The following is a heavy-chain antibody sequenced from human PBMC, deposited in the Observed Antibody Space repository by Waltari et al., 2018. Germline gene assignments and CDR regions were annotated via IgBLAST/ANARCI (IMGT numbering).Heavy chain of an antibody. Sequence: QVQLVESGGGVVQPGRSLRLSCAASGFTFSSYGIHGVRQAPGKGLEWGAVIWYDGSNKYYADSVKDRFTISRDNSKNTLYLQMNSLRAEDTAVYYCAREGAVAGMLDGALDYWGQGTLVTVSS. CDR2: IWYDGSNK. CDR3: AREGAVAGMLDGALDY. CDR1: GFTFSSYG. V-gene: IGHV3-33*01. D-gene: IGHD6-19*01. J-gene: IGHJ4*02.